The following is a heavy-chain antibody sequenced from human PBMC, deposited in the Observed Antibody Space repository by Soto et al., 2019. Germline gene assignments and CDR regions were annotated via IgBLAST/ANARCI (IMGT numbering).Heavy chain of an antibody. Sequence: GESLKISCRGSGYRFSNHWIAWVRQMPGKGLKWMGIINPGDSDARYSPSFYGQVTISVDMSANTAYLQWSNLKASDTAVYFCARHNDGAYVGYYYGLGVWGQGTSVTVSS. CDR1: GYRFSNHW. CDR2: INPGDSDA. CDR3: ARHNDGAYVGYYYGLGV. D-gene: IGHD4-17*01. V-gene: IGHV5-51*01. J-gene: IGHJ6*02.